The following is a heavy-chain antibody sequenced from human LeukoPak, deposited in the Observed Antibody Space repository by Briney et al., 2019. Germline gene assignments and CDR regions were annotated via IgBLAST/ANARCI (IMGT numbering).Heavy chain of an antibody. CDR2: IYWNDDK. Sequence: SGPTLVKPTQTLTVTCTFSGFSLSTSGVVVGWIRQPPGKALEWLALIYWNDDKRYSPSLKSRLTITKDTSKNQVVLTMTNMDPVDTATYYCAHTASLVVLNWFDPWGQGTLVTVSS. V-gene: IGHV2-5*01. J-gene: IGHJ5*02. CDR3: AHTASLVVLNWFDP. D-gene: IGHD2-2*01. CDR1: GFSLSTSGVV.